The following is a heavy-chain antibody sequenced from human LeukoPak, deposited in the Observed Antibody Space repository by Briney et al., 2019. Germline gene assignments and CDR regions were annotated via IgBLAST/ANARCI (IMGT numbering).Heavy chain of an antibody. CDR3: ARRDIRGSRNDAFDI. CDR1: GGSISSYY. V-gene: IGHV4-59*08. Sequence: PSETLSLTCTVSGGSISSYYWSWIRQPPGKGLEWIGYIYYSGSTNYNPSLKSRVTISVDTPKNQFSLKLSSVTAADTAVYYCARRDIRGSRNDAFDIWGQGTMVTVSS. D-gene: IGHD2-15*01. CDR2: IYYSGST. J-gene: IGHJ3*02.